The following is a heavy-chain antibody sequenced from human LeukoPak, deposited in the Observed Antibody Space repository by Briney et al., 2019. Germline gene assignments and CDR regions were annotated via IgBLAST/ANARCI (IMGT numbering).Heavy chain of an antibody. J-gene: IGHJ5*02. CDR1: GGSISSYY. V-gene: IGHV4-59*01. CDR3: ARAWGDSSGYYLDWFDP. D-gene: IGHD3-22*01. Sequence: SETLSLTCTVSGGSISSYYWSWIRQPPGKGLEWIGYIYYNGSTNYNPSLKSRVTISVDTSKNQFSLKLSSVTAADTAVYYCARAWGDSSGYYLDWFDPWGQGTLVTVSS. CDR2: IYYNGST.